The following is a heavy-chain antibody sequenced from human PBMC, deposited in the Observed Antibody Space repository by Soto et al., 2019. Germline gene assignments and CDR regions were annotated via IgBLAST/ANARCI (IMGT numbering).Heavy chain of an antibody. J-gene: IGHJ4*02. Sequence: GGSLRLSCAASGFTFSSYGMHWVRQAPGKGLEWVAVISYDGSNKYYADSVKGRFTISRDNSKNTLYLQMNSLRAEDTAVYYCVLGDYDFWSGPISHFDYWGQGTLVTVSS. CDR2: ISYDGSNK. V-gene: IGHV3-30*03. D-gene: IGHD3-3*01. CDR3: VLGDYDFWSGPISHFDY. CDR1: GFTFSSYG.